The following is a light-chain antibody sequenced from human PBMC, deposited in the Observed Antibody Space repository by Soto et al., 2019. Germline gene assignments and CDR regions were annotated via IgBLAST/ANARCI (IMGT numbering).Light chain of an antibody. CDR3: QQRSKRPT. CDR1: QSVSSSY. CDR2: GAS. V-gene: IGKV3D-20*02. J-gene: IGKJ4*01. Sequence: EIVLTQSPGTLSLSPGERATLSCRASQSVSSSYLAWYQQKPGQAPRLLIYGASSRATGIPDRFSGSGSGTDFTLTISSLEPEDFAVYYCQQRSKRPTFGGGTKVDIK.